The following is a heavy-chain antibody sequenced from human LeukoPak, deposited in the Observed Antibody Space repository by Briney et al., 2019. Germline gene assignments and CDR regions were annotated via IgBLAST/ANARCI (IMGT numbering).Heavy chain of an antibody. CDR3: ARGPGWYSSGWYLDY. Sequence: PGGSLRLSCAASGFTVSSNYMSWVRQAPGKGLEWVSVIYSGGSTYYADPVKGRFTISRDNPKNTLYLQMNSLRAEDTAVYYCARGPGWYSSGWYLDYWGQGTLVTVSS. D-gene: IGHD6-19*01. V-gene: IGHV3-53*01. CDR1: GFTVSSNY. J-gene: IGHJ4*02. CDR2: IYSGGST.